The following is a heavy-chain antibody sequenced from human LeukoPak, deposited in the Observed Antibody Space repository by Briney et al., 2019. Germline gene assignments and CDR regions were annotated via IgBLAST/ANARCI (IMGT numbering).Heavy chain of an antibody. J-gene: IGHJ4*02. Sequence: ASVKVSCKASGYTFTSYDIHWVRQATGQGVEGMGWMNPNSGNTGYAQKFKVRVTMTRNTSRSAAYMALSSLRSEDTAVYYCARTAIVTPRRPTPIAARPRGPFGYWGQGTLVSVSS. D-gene: IGHD6-6*01. CDR2: MNPNSGNT. CDR1: GYTFTSYD. V-gene: IGHV1-8*01. CDR3: ARTAIVTPRRPTPIAARPRGPFGY.